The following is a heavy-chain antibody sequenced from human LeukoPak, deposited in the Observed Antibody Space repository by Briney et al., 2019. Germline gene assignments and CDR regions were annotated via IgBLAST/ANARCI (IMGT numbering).Heavy chain of an antibody. Sequence: GASVKVSCKASGYTFTGYYMHWVRQAPGQGLEWMGWINPNSGGTNYAQKFQGRVTMTRDTSISTAYMELSRLRSDDTAVYYCARDDYYDSSGYGGPWGQGTLVTVSS. V-gene: IGHV1-2*02. CDR3: ARDDYYDSSGYGGP. CDR2: INPNSGGT. J-gene: IGHJ5*02. D-gene: IGHD3-22*01. CDR1: GYTFTGYY.